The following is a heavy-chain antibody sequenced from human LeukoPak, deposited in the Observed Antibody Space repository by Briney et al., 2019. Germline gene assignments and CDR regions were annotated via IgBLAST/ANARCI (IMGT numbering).Heavy chain of an antibody. D-gene: IGHD3-22*01. V-gene: IGHV3-23*01. CDR2: ISGSGGST. CDR1: GFTFSSYS. CDR3: AKPLYDSSGYYYIY. Sequence: GGSLRLSCAASGFTFSSYSMNWVRQAPGKGLEWVSAISGSGGSTYYADSVKGRFTISRDNSKNTLYLQMNSLRAEDTAVYYCAKPLYDSSGYYYIYWGQGTLVTVSS. J-gene: IGHJ4*02.